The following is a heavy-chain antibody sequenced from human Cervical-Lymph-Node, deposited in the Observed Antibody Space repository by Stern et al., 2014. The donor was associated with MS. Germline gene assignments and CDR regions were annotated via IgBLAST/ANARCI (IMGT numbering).Heavy chain of an antibody. CDR3: ARPTVTSGYFDY. CDR1: GYKFTNQW. J-gene: IGHJ4*02. V-gene: IGHV5-51*01. Sequence: VQLVQSGAEVKKPGESLKISCKTSGYKFTNQWIAWVRQMPGKGLEFMGIIYPGDSHTRYSPSFQGQVTISADKSISTAYLQWSSLKASDTAMYYCARPTVTSGYFDYWGQGTLVTVSS. CDR2: IYPGDSHT. D-gene: IGHD4-17*01.